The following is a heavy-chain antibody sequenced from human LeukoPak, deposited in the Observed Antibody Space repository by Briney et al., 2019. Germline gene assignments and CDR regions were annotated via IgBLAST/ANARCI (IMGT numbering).Heavy chain of an antibody. CDR1: GVSISSSNSY. Sequence: SETLSLTCTVSGVSISSSNSYWGWIRQPPGKGLEWIGSIHYSGNTYYNASLKSQVSISIDTSKNQFSLKLTSVTAADTAVYYCARQTGSGLFILPGGQGTLVTVSS. V-gene: IGHV4-39*01. D-gene: IGHD3/OR15-3a*01. CDR2: IHYSGNT. J-gene: IGHJ4*02. CDR3: ARQTGSGLFILP.